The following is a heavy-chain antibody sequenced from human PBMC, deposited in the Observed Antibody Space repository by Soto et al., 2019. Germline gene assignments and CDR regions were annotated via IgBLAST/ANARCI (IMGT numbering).Heavy chain of an antibody. CDR3: ARAPYDRSGYPWFDY. D-gene: IGHD3-22*01. CDR1: GGSVSSGSFY. Sequence: PSETLSLTCTVSGGSVSSGSFYWNWIRQPPGKGLEWIAYIYNNGRTNSNPSLKSRVTISVDTSKNQFSLKLSSVTAADTAVYYCARAPYDRSGYPWFDYWGQGTPVT. CDR2: IYNNGRT. J-gene: IGHJ4*02. V-gene: IGHV4-61*01.